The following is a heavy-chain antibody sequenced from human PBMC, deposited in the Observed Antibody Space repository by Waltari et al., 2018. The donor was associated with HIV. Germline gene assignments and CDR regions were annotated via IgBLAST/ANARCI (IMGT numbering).Heavy chain of an antibody. V-gene: IGHV4-59*01. CDR3: AREGVTMVRGVIRHYGMDV. Sequence: QVQLQESGPGLVKPSETLPLTCTVSGGSISSYYWSWIRQPPGKGLEWLGYISYSGSTNYNPALEMRVTVSVDTSKNQFSLKLSSVAAEDTAVYYCAREGVTMVRGVIRHYGMDVWGQGTTVTVSS. D-gene: IGHD3-10*01. CDR2: ISYSGST. CDR1: GGSISSYY. J-gene: IGHJ6*02.